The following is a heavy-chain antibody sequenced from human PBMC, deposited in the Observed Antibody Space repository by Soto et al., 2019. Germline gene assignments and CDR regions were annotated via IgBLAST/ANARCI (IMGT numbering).Heavy chain of an antibody. CDR1: DDSIGRSNYF. Sequence: QLQLQESGPGLVKPSETLSLTCTVSDDSIGRSNYFWGWIRQPPGKGLEWIGNIFYSGNTHYNPSLKSRDTISLDTSNHHFSLRASSLTAADTAVYYCARQLYSGDSGGSFGYWGPGALVIVSS. D-gene: IGHD6-19*01. J-gene: IGHJ4*02. V-gene: IGHV4-39*01. CDR3: ARQLYSGDSGGSFGY. CDR2: IFYSGNT.